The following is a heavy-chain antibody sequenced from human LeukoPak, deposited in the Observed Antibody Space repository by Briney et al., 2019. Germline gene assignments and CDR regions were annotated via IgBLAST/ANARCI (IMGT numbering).Heavy chain of an antibody. CDR1: GGSISSSSYY. D-gene: IGHD5-12*01. V-gene: IGHV4-39*07. J-gene: IGHJ4*02. Sequence: SETLSLTCTVSGGSISSSSYYWGWIRQPPGKGLEWIGSIYYSGSTYYNPSLKSRVTISVDTSKNQFSLKLSSVTAADTAVYYCARVWADSGYDLGYFDYWGQGTLVTVSS. CDR3: ARVWADSGYDLGYFDY. CDR2: IYYSGST.